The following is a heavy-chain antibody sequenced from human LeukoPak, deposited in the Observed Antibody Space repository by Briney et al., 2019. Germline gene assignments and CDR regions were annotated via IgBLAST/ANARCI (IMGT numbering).Heavy chain of an antibody. V-gene: IGHV3-48*01. CDR1: GFTFSSYS. CDR3: ARGVSGYYLYYFDY. CDR2: ISSSSSTI. J-gene: IGHJ4*02. D-gene: IGHD3-22*01. Sequence: GGSLRLSCAASGFTFSSYSMNWVRQAPGKGLEWVSYISSSSSTIYYADSVKGRFTISRDNAKNSLYLRMNSLRAEDTAVYYCARGVSGYYLYYFDYWGQGTLVTVSS.